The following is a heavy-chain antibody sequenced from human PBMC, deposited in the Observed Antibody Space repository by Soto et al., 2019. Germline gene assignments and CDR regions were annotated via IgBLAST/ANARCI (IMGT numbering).Heavy chain of an antibody. CDR1: GGSISSYY. CDR2: IYYSGST. Sequence: SETLSLTCTVSGGSISSYYWSWIRQPPGKGLEWIGYIYYSGSTNYNPSLKSRVTISVDTSKNQFSLKLSSVTAADTAVYYCARTHSDCSGGSCRDFDYWGQGTLVTVSS. V-gene: IGHV4-59*01. D-gene: IGHD2-15*01. J-gene: IGHJ4*02. CDR3: ARTHSDCSGGSCRDFDY.